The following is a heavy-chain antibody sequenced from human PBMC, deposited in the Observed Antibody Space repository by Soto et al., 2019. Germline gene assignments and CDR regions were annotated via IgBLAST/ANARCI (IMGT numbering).Heavy chain of an antibody. CDR2: ISGGGDYT. V-gene: IGHV3-23*01. CDR3: AKDYGGNPFDY. Sequence: EVRLLESGGSLVQPGGSLRLSCAASGFTFSSYAMAWVRQAPGMGLEWISVISGGGDYTYHADSVKGRFTISRDNSKNTLYLQMNRLRAEDTAVYHCAKDYGGNPFDYWGQGTLVTVS. CDR1: GFTFSSYA. J-gene: IGHJ4*02. D-gene: IGHD4-17*01.